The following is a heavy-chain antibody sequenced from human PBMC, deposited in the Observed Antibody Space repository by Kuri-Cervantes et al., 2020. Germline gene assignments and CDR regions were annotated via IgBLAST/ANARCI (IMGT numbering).Heavy chain of an antibody. CDR1: GFTFSSYD. Sequence: GESLKISCAASGFTFSSYDMHWVRQATGKGLEWVSAIGTAGDTYYPGSVKGRFTISRENAKNSLYLQMNSLRAGDTAVYYCAKDDRLGRWAKYYYYGMDVWGQGTTVTVSS. V-gene: IGHV3-13*01. J-gene: IGHJ6*02. CDR2: IGTAGDT. CDR3: AKDDRLGRWAKYYYYGMDV. D-gene: IGHD1-26*01.